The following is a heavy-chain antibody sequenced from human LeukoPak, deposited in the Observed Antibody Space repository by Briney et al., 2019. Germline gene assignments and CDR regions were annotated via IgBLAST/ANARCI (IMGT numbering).Heavy chain of an antibody. V-gene: IGHV1-18*01. D-gene: IGHD3-22*01. CDR2: ISAYNGNT. CDR1: GYTFTSYG. Sequence: ASVKVSCKASGYTFTSYGISWVRQAPGQGLEWMGWISAYNGNTNYAQKLQGRVTMTTDTSTSTAYMELSSLRSEDTAVYYCAREGYYYDSRVRENAFDIWGQGTMVTVSS. J-gene: IGHJ3*02. CDR3: AREGYYYDSRVRENAFDI.